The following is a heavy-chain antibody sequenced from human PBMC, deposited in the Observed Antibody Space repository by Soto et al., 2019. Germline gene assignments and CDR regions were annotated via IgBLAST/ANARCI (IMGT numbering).Heavy chain of an antibody. D-gene: IGHD1-7*01. CDR2: IYHSDSTV. J-gene: IGHJ5*02. CDR1: GYTFANYW. CDR3: ARGNVANYFEP. Sequence: PGESLKISCQSSGYTFANYWIVWVRQMPGKGLEWMGVIYHSDSTVKCSPSVQGQVTMSVDKSISTAYLQWSSLKASDAAVYYCARGNVANYFEPWGQGTLVTVSS. V-gene: IGHV5-51*01.